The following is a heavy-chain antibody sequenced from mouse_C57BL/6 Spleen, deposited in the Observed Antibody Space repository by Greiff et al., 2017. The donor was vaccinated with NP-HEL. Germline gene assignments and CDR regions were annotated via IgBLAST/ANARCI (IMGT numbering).Heavy chain of an antibody. V-gene: IGHV1-26*01. J-gene: IGHJ1*03. CDR1: GYTFTDYY. CDR3: ARRPRQYFDV. CDR2: INPNNGGT. Sequence: EVQLQQSGPELVKPGASVKISCKASGYTFTDYYMNWVKQSHGKSLEWIGDINPNNGGTSYNQKFKGKATLTVDKSSSTAYMQLRSLTSEDSAVDYCARRPRQYFDVWGKGTTVTVSS.